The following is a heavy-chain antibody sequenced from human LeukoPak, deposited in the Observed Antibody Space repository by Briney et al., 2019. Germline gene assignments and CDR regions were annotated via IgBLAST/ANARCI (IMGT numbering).Heavy chain of an antibody. Sequence: SETLSLTCAVYGGSFSGYYWNWIRQPPGKGLEWIGEINHRGNTNYNPSLKSRVTISVDTSKNHFSLKLTSVTAADTAVYYCARGRPYDSSGPLAYWGQGTLVTVSS. CDR1: GGSFSGYY. CDR2: INHRGNT. V-gene: IGHV4-34*01. J-gene: IGHJ4*02. D-gene: IGHD3-22*01. CDR3: ARGRPYDSSGPLAY.